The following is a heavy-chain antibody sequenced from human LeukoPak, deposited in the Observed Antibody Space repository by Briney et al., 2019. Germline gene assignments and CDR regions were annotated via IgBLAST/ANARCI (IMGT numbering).Heavy chain of an antibody. CDR2: ISYDGSNK. J-gene: IGHJ4*02. CDR1: GFTFSSYG. CDR3: AKEIAVALRY. V-gene: IGHV3-30*18. D-gene: IGHD6-19*01. Sequence: GRSLRLSCAASGFTFSSYGMHWVRQAPGKGLEWVAVISYDGSNKYYADSVKGRFTISRDNSKNTLYLQMNSLRAEDTAVYYCAKEIAVALRYWGQGTLVTVSS.